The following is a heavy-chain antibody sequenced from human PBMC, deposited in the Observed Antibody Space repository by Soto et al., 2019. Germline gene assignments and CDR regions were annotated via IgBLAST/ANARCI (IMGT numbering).Heavy chain of an antibody. CDR3: ERGYGRNFDY. V-gene: IGHV4-34*01. D-gene: IGHD3-10*01. J-gene: IGHJ4*02. CDR1: GGSFSGYY. CDR2: INHSGST. Sequence: SETLSLTCAVYGGSFSGYYWNCIRQPPGKGLEWIGEINHSGSTNYNPSLKSRVTISVDTSKNQFSLKLSSVTAADTTVYYCERGYGRNFDYWGQGNLVTVSS.